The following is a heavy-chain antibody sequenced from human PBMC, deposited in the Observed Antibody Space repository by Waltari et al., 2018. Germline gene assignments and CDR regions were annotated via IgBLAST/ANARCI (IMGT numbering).Heavy chain of an antibody. D-gene: IGHD7-27*01. J-gene: IGHJ3*02. CDR3: AKGTWGSAFDI. V-gene: IGHV3-23*01. CDR2: ISADGTGT. Sequence: EVQLLGSGGDLVQPGGSLRLSCAASGFTFTSYGMSWVRQAPGKGPEWVSSISADGTGTYYGDSMKGRFTISRDNSENTLYLQMNSLRAEDTALYYCAKGTWGSAFDIWGQGTMVTVSS. CDR1: GFTFTSYG.